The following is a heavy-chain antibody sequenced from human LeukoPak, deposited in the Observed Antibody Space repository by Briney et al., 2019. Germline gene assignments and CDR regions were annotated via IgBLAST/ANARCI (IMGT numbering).Heavy chain of an antibody. V-gene: IGHV4-4*07. Sequence: PSETLSHTCTVSGGSTSNYYWNWIRQPAGKGLEWIGRIYISGSTKYNPSLESRVTMSVDTSKNQLSLNLESVTAADTAVYYCAGELWTNRYQYYAMDVWGQGTTVTVSS. CDR3: AGELWTNRYQYYAMDV. CDR1: GGSTSNYY. CDR2: IYISGST. J-gene: IGHJ6*02. D-gene: IGHD5-18*01.